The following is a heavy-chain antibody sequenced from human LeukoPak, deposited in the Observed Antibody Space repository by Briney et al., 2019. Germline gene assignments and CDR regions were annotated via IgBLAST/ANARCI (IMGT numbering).Heavy chain of an antibody. V-gene: IGHV3-23*01. CDR1: GFTFSSYA. CDR2: ISGSGGST. CDR3: AKEGYSSSWSDWFDP. D-gene: IGHD6-13*01. Sequence: GGSLRLSCAASGFTFSSYAMSWVRQAPGKGLEWVPAISGSGGSTYYADSVKGRFTISRDNSKNTLYLQMNSLRAEDTAVYYCAKEGYSSSWSDWFDPWGQGTLVTVSS. J-gene: IGHJ5*02.